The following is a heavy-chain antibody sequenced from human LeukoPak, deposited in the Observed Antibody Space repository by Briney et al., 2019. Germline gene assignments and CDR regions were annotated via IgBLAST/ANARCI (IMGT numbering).Heavy chain of an antibody. CDR3: AREEHYRRYFAL. Sequence: GGSLRLSCAASGFTVSTNYMSWVRQAPGKGLEWVSVSYSGGSSYYADSVKGRFTISRDNSKNTLYLQMNSLRAEDTAVYFCAREEHYRRYFALWGRGALVTVSS. J-gene: IGHJ2*01. CDR2: SYSGGSS. D-gene: IGHD3-16*02. V-gene: IGHV3-53*01. CDR1: GFTVSTNY.